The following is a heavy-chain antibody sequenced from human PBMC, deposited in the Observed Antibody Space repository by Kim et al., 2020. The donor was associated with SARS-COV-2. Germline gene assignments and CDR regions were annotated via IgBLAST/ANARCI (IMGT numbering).Heavy chain of an antibody. D-gene: IGHD3-16*01. J-gene: IGHJ4*02. CDR2: DK. V-gene: IGHV2-70*01. Sequence: DKYYSTSLTARLTISKDTSNNQVVLTMTNMDPVDTATYYCARPERGRVDYWGQGTLVTVSS. CDR3: ARPERGRVDY.